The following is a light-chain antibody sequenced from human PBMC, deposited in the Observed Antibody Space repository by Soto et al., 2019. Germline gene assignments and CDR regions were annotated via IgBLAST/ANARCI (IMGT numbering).Light chain of an antibody. CDR1: SSNIGAGYD. CDR2: GNN. Sequence: QSVLTQPPSVSGAQGQRVTISCTGSSSNIGAGYDVHWYQQLPGTAPKLLIYGNNNRPSGVPDRFSGSKSGTSASLAITGLQAEDEADYYCQSYDSSLSAVVFGGGTKLTVL. J-gene: IGLJ2*01. V-gene: IGLV1-40*01. CDR3: QSYDSSLSAVV.